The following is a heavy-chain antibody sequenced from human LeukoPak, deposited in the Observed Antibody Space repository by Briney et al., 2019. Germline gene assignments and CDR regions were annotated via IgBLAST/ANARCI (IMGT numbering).Heavy chain of an antibody. CDR2: MNPNSGNT. CDR1: GYTFTSYD. Sequence: ASVKVSCKASGYTFTSYDINWVRQATGQGLEWMGWMNPNSGNTGHAQKFQGRVTITRNTSISTAYMELSSLRSEDTAVYYCARGTYYDFWSGYPHDAFDIWGQGTMVTVSS. V-gene: IGHV1-8*03. J-gene: IGHJ3*02. D-gene: IGHD3-3*01. CDR3: ARGTYYDFWSGYPHDAFDI.